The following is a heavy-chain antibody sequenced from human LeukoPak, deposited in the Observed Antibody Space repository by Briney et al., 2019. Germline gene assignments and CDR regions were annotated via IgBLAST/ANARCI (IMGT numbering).Heavy chain of an antibody. CDR2: ISSTSTYV. J-gene: IGHJ4*02. D-gene: IGHD6-13*01. Sequence: GGSLRLSCAASGFTFSSWSITWVRQAPGKGLEWVSLISSTSTYVYYADSVKGRFTISRDNANNSLYLQVNSLRVEDTAVYYCTRGAAAAPCYEYWGQGTLVTVSS. CDR3: TRGAAAAPCYEY. CDR1: GFTFSSWS. V-gene: IGHV3-21*01.